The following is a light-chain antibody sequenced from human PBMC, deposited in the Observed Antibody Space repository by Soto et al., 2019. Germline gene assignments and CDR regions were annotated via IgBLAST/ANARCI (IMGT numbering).Light chain of an antibody. CDR2: SHN. V-gene: IGLV1-44*01. CDR1: SSNIGSNT. CDR3: AAWDDSLNGRFV. Sequence: QSVLTQPPSASGTPGQRVTISCSGSSSNIGSNTVNWYQQLPGTAPQLLIYSHNQRPSGVPDRFSGSKSGTSASLAISGLQSGDEADYYCAAWDDSLNGRFVFGTGTKVTVL. J-gene: IGLJ1*01.